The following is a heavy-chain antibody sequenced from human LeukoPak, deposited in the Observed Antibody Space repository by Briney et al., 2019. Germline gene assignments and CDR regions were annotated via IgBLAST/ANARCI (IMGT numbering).Heavy chain of an antibody. Sequence: PSETLSLTCAVSGGSISSSYLWSWVRQPPGKGLEWIGEISHSGSTNYNPSLKSRVTISVDKSKNQFSLNLSSVSAADTAVYYCARDKWAAGSTVFDYWGQGTLVIVSS. V-gene: IGHV4-4*02. D-gene: IGHD6-13*01. CDR2: ISHSGST. CDR1: GGSISSSYL. J-gene: IGHJ4*02. CDR3: ARDKWAAGSTVFDY.